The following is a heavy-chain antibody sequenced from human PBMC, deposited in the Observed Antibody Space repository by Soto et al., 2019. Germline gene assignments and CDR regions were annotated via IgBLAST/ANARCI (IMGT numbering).Heavy chain of an antibody. CDR3: ERDKDRLQLGGNYYYIMDV. D-gene: IGHD1-1*01. CDR2: IIPIFRAP. Sequence: QVQLVQSGAEVKKPGSSVKVSCKASGGTFSESAISWVRQAPGQGLEWMGGIIPIFRAPDYAQKFQGRVTITADEPTSTAYMELSGLRSEDTAMYYCERDKDRLQLGGNYYYIMDVWGQGTTVIVSS. J-gene: IGHJ6*02. V-gene: IGHV1-69*12. CDR1: GGTFSESA.